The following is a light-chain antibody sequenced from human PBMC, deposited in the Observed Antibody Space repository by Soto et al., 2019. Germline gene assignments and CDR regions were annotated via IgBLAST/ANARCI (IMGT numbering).Light chain of an antibody. Sequence: EIALTQSPGTLSLSLGERATLSCRASQRVSSSYLAWYQQKPGQAPRLLIYGASSRATGIPDTFSGSGSETEFILTKSRLEPEDYAVYCCQQYLSTLTWTFGQGTKVEIK. CDR2: GAS. J-gene: IGKJ1*01. CDR1: QRVSSSY. CDR3: QQYLSTLTWT. V-gene: IGKV3-20*01.